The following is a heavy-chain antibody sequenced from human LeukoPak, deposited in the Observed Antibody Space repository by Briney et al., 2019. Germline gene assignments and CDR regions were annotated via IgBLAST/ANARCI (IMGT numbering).Heavy chain of an antibody. CDR2: IYSGGST. D-gene: IGHD6-13*01. V-gene: IGHV3-53*05. CDR1: GFTVSSNY. Sequence: GGSLRLSCAASGFTVSSNYMSWVRQAPGKGLGWVSVIYSGGSTYYADSVKGRFTISRDNSKNTLYLQMNSLRAEDTAVYYCARDGGIWSYYYGMDVWGQGTTVTVSS. CDR3: ARDGGIWSYYYGMDV. J-gene: IGHJ6*02.